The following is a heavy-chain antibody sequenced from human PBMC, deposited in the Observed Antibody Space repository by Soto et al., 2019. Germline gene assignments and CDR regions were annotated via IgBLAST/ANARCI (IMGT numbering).Heavy chain of an antibody. CDR3: ARFFGSGFDY. CDR2: ISTSGATR. Sequence: EVQLVESGGGLVQPGGSKRLSCVASGFTFSTDSINWVRQAPGKGLEWVAHISTSGATRYYADSVKGRFTISRDNAKTSLYLQMDSLRNEDTAVYYCARFFGSGFDYWGQGTLVTVSS. D-gene: IGHD6-19*01. V-gene: IGHV3-48*02. CDR1: GFTFSTDS. J-gene: IGHJ4*02.